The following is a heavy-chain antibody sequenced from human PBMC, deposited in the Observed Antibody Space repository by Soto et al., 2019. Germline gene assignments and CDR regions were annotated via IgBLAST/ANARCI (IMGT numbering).Heavy chain of an antibody. J-gene: IGHJ3*02. CDR1: GDSVSSNSAA. Sequence: PSQTLSLTCVISGDSVSSNSAAWNWIRQSPSRGLEWLGRTYYRSKWYNDYAVSVKSRITINPDTSKNQFSLQLNSVTPEDTAVYYCARAYCSGGSCYFDAFDIWGQGTMVTVSS. V-gene: IGHV6-1*01. CDR3: ARAYCSGGSCYFDAFDI. D-gene: IGHD2-15*01. CDR2: TYYRSKWYN.